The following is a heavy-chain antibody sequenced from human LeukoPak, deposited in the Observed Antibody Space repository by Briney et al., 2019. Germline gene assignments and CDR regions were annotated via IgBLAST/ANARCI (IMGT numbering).Heavy chain of an antibody. Sequence: GGSLRLSCAAYGFTFNSYAMYWVRQAPGKGLEWVSGIFGSGGSAHYADSVKGRFTISRDNSQNTLYLQMSSLRAEDTVVYYCAKTTTGYSSGRYPGWPADYWGQGSLVTVSS. CDR3: AKTTTGYSSGRYPGWPADY. CDR2: IFGSGGSA. CDR1: GFTFNSYA. V-gene: IGHV3-23*01. J-gene: IGHJ4*02. D-gene: IGHD6-19*01.